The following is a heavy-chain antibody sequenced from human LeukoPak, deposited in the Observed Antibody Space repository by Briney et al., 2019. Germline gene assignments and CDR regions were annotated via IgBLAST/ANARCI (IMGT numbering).Heavy chain of an antibody. Sequence: GGSLRLSCAASGFTFREYSMSWVRQAPGKGLEWVSNIRSNGGDTYYTDSVKGRFTISRDNSKNTLYLEMNSLRAGDAAVYYCAKGGYTTWFDPWGQGTLVTVSS. CDR2: IRSNGGDT. J-gene: IGHJ5*02. CDR1: GFTFREYS. V-gene: IGHV3-23*01. D-gene: IGHD2-15*01. CDR3: AKGGYTTWFDP.